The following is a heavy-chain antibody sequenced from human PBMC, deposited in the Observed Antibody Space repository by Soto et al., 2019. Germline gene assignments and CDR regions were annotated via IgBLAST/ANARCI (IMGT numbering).Heavy chain of an antibody. CDR1: GFTFSDYY. Sequence: QVQLVESGGGLVKPGGSLRLSCAASGFTFSDYYMSWIRQAPGKGLEWVSYISSSANTIYYADSVRGRFTISRDNAKNSLYLQMNILIAEDTAVYYCARDRYSSGWIDGYWGQGTLVTVSS. CDR3: ARDRYSSGWIDGY. V-gene: IGHV3-11*01. CDR2: ISSSANTI. J-gene: IGHJ4*02. D-gene: IGHD6-19*01.